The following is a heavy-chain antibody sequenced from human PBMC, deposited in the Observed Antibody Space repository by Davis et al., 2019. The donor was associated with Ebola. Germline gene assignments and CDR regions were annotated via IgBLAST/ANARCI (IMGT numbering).Heavy chain of an antibody. CDR2: ISSSGGST. V-gene: IGHV3-23*01. J-gene: IGHJ4*02. CDR1: EFTFSSYT. CDR3: ARVRWTSGYYFDY. D-gene: IGHD3-22*01. Sequence: GESLKISCAASEFTFSSYTMGWVRQAPGKGLEWVSGISSSGGSTYYADSVKGRFTISRDNSKNTLYLQMNSLRAEDTAVYYCARVRWTSGYYFDYWGQGTLVTVSS.